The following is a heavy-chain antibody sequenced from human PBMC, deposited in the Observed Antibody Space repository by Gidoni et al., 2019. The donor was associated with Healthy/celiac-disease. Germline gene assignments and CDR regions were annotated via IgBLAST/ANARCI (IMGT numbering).Heavy chain of an antibody. Sequence: QVQLVQSGAEVKKPGASVKVSCKASGYTFTSYDINWVRQATGQGLEWMGWMNPNSGNTGYAQKFQGRVTMTRNTSISTAYMELSSLRSEDTAVYYCAYWGFGEGYYYYGMDVWGQGTTVTVSS. V-gene: IGHV1-8*01. CDR1: GYTFTSYD. CDR2: MNPNSGNT. CDR3: AYWGFGEGYYYYGMDV. J-gene: IGHJ6*02. D-gene: IGHD3-10*01.